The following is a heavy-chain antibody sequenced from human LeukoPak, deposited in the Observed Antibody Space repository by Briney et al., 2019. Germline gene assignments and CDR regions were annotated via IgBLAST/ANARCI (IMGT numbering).Heavy chain of an antibody. J-gene: IGHJ4*02. V-gene: IGHV4-59*01. CDR2: IYYSGST. Sequence: SGTLSLTCTVSGGSISSYYWSWIRQPPGKGLEWIGYIYYSGSTNYNPSLKSRVTISVDTSKKKIFLKLSSVTAADTAVYYCTTEPDSYYFDYWGQGTLVTVSS. CDR1: GGSISSYY. D-gene: IGHD2-15*01. CDR3: TTEPDSYYFDY.